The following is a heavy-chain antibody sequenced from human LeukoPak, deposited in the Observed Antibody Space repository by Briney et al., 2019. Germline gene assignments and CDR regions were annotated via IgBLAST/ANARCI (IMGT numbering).Heavy chain of an antibody. CDR1: GYTFTSYG. CDR2: ISAYNGNT. D-gene: IGHD6-13*01. V-gene: IGHV1-18*01. CDR3: ARDSSSWSEFDY. Sequence: ASVKVSCKASGYTFTSYGISWVRRAPGQGLEWMGWISAYNGNTNYAQKLQGRVTMTTDTSTSTAYMELRSLRSDDTAVYYCARDSSSWSEFDYWGQGTLVTVSS. J-gene: IGHJ4*02.